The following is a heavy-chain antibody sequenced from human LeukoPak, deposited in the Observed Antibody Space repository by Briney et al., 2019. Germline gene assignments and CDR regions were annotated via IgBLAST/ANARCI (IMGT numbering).Heavy chain of an antibody. CDR1: GGSFSGYY. V-gene: IGHV4-34*01. CDR2: INHSGST. Sequence: SETLSLTCAVYGGSFSGYYWSWIRQPPGKGLEWIGEINHSGSTNYNPSLKSRVNISVDTSKNQFSLKLNSVTAADTAVYYCGRPNPDSSGYYGSFDPWGQGILVTVSS. D-gene: IGHD3-22*01. CDR3: GRPNPDSSGYYGSFDP. J-gene: IGHJ5*02.